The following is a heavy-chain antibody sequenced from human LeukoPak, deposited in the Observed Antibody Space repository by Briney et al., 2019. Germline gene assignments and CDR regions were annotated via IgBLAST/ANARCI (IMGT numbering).Heavy chain of an antibody. V-gene: IGHV1-69*13. CDR2: IIPIFGTA. J-gene: IGHJ5*02. D-gene: IGHD5-24*01. CDR1: GGTFSSYA. CDR3: ARSGLMATIYWFDP. Sequence: SVKVSCKASGGTFSSYAISWVRQAPGQGLEWMGGIIPIFGTANYAQKFQGRVTITADESTSTAYMKLSSLRSEDTAVYYCARSGLMATIYWFDPWGQGTLVTVSS.